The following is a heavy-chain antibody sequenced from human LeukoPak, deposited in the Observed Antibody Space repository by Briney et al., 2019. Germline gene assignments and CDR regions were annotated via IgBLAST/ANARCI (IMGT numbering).Heavy chain of an antibody. Sequence: SVKVSCKASGGTFSSYAISWVRQAPGQGLEWMGGIIPIFGTANYAQKFQGRVTITTDESTSTAYMELSSLRSEDTAVYYCARAIAVVGSYYSDYWGQGTLVTVSS. CDR2: IIPIFGTA. D-gene: IGHD6-19*01. J-gene: IGHJ4*02. V-gene: IGHV1-69*05. CDR3: ARAIAVVGSYYSDY. CDR1: GGTFSSYA.